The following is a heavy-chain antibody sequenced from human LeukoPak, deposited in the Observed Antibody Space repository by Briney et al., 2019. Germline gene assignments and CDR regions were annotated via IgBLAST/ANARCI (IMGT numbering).Heavy chain of an antibody. D-gene: IGHD6-13*01. V-gene: IGHV4-59*01. CDR3: ARHGSPDSSSWYKAEEDAFDI. Sequence: SETLSLTCTVSGGSISSYYWSWIRQPPGKGLEWIGYIYYSGSTNYNPSLKSRVTISVDTSKNQFSLKLSSVTAADTAVYYCARHGSPDSSSWYKAEEDAFDIWGQGTMVTVSS. CDR1: GGSISSYY. CDR2: IYYSGST. J-gene: IGHJ3*02.